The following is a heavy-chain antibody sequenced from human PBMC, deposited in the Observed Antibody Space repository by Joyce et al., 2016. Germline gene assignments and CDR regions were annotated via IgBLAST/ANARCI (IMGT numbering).Heavy chain of an antibody. CDR3: ARSSYTNGIFDY. CDR1: GFTFSSYS. Sequence: EVPLVESGGGLVKPGGSLRLSCAASGFTFSSYSMSWVRQAPGKGLEWVSSLSSSSSYIKDTDSVKGRFTISRDNAKNSLYLQMNSLRVEDTAVYYCARSSYTNGIFDYWGQGTLVTVSS. J-gene: IGHJ4*02. V-gene: IGHV3-21*01. D-gene: IGHD2-8*01. CDR2: LSSSSSYI.